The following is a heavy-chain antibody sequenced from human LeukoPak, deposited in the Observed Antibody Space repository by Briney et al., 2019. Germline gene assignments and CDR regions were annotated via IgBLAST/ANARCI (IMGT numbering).Heavy chain of an antibody. CDR1: GGSFSGYY. D-gene: IGHD2-2*02. V-gene: IGHV4-34*01. CDR2: INHSGST. CDR3: ARESVQYCSSTSCYTRGGIDY. J-gene: IGHJ4*02. Sequence: HSETLSLTCAVYGGSFSGYYWNWIRQPPGKGLEWIGEINHSGSTNYNPSLKSRVTISVDTSKNQFSLKLSSVTAADTAVYYCARESVQYCSSTSCYTRGGIDYWGQGTLVTVSS.